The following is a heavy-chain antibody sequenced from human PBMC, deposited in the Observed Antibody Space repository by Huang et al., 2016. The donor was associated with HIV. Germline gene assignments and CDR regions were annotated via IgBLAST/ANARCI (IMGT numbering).Heavy chain of an antibody. CDR3: ASGEYGKNAYDI. J-gene: IGHJ3*02. D-gene: IGHD2-2*01. CDR1: GGSITRGNHY. V-gene: IGHV4-39*01. Sequence: QLHLQQSGPGLVRPSETLSLICTVSGGSITRGNHYWGWIRQTPGKGLEWIGNFYYSGDAYYTPSLKNRVSISIDTSKSQFSLRLSSVIATDTAVYYCASGEYGKNAYDIWGQGTVVTVSA. CDR2: FYYSGDA.